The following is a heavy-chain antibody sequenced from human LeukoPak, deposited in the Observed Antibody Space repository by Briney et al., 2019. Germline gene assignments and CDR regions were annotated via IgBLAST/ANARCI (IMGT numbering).Heavy chain of an antibody. Sequence: PSETLSLTCAVYGESFSGNYWSWIRQPPGKGLEWVGEINNSGSTNYNPSLKSRVTISLDTSKNQFSLKLSSVTAADTAVYYCARGYNRGSYYNYWGQGTLVTVSS. D-gene: IGHD3-16*01. CDR1: GESFSGNY. J-gene: IGHJ4*02. CDR3: ARGYNRGSYYNY. CDR2: INNSGST. V-gene: IGHV4-34*01.